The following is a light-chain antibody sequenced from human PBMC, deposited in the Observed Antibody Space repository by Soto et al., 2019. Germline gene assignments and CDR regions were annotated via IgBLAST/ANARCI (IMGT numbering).Light chain of an antibody. Sequence: EIVLTQSPATLSLSPGERATLSCRASQSVSSYLAWYQQKPGQAPRLLIYDASNRATGIPARFSGSGSGTVFTLTISSLEPEDFAVYCCQQRSSWPSFGGGTKVEIK. CDR1: QSVSSY. CDR2: DAS. J-gene: IGKJ4*01. V-gene: IGKV3-11*01. CDR3: QQRSSWPS.